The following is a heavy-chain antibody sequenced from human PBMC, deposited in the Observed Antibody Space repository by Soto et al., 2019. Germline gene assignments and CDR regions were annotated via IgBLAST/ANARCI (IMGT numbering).Heavy chain of an antibody. CDR1: GGSVNSGIYY. CDR2: VYGSERF. D-gene: IGHD3-16*01. CDR3: ARGDYALVD. J-gene: IGHJ4*02. Sequence: PSETLSLTCNVSGGSVNSGIYYWTWIRQPPGKRLEWIRYVYGSERFNYNPSLKSRVTISVDTSKNQFSLRLRSVTAADTAVYYCARGDYALVDWGQGTMVTV. V-gene: IGHV4-61*01.